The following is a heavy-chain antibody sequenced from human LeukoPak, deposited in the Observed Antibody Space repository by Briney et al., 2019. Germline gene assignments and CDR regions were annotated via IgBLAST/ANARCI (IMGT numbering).Heavy chain of an antibody. V-gene: IGHV1-2*02. Sequence: GASVKVSCKASGYTFTGYYMHWVRQAPGQGLGWMGWINPNSGGTNYAQKFQGRVTMTRDTSISTAYMELSRLRSDDTAVYYCARGQYSSGWYFDYWGQGTLVTVSS. CDR2: INPNSGGT. CDR3: ARGQYSSGWYFDY. J-gene: IGHJ4*02. CDR1: GYTFTGYY. D-gene: IGHD6-19*01.